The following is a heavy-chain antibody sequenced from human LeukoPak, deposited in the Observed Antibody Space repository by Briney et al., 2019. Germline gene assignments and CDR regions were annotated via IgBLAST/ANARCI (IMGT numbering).Heavy chain of an antibody. V-gene: IGHV1-69*13. CDR1: GGTFSSYA. CDR2: IIPIFGTA. CDR3: AVWFGELSPFDY. J-gene: IGHJ4*02. D-gene: IGHD3-10*01. Sequence: SVKVSCTASGGTFSSYAISWVRQAPGPGLEWMGGIIPIFGTANYAQKFQGRVTITADESTSTAYMELSSLRSEDTAVYYCAVWFGELSPFDYWGRGTLVTVSS.